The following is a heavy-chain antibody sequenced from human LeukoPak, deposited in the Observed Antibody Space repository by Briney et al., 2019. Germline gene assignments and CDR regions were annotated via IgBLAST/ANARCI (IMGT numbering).Heavy chain of an antibody. CDR3: ARVAHYYGTPFDY. CDR1: GYSISSGYY. V-gene: IGHV4-38-2*02. Sequence: SETLSLTFTVSGYSISSGYYWGWLRQPPGKGLEWIGSIYHSGSTYYNPSLKSRVTISVDTSKNQFSLKLSSVTAADTAVYYCARVAHYYGTPFDYWGQGTLVTVSS. D-gene: IGHD3-10*01. CDR2: IYHSGST. J-gene: IGHJ4*02.